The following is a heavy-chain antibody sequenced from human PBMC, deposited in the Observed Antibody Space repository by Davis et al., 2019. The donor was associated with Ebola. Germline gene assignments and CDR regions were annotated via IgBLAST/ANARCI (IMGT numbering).Heavy chain of an antibody. V-gene: IGHV4-34*01. CDR2: IYHSGST. CDR3: ARAEGYIVVVPAAIRHYYYGMDV. J-gene: IGHJ6*02. D-gene: IGHD2-2*02. CDR1: GGSFSGYY. Sequence: SETLSLTCAVHGGSFSGYYWSWIRQPPGKGLEWIGDIYHSGSTNYNPSLKSRVTISVDKSKNQFSLKLSSVTAADKAVYYCARAEGYIVVVPAAIRHYYYGMDVWGQGTTVTVSS.